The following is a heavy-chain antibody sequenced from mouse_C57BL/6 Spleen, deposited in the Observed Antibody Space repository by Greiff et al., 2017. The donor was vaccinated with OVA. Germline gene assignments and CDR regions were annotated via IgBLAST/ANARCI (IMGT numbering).Heavy chain of an antibody. D-gene: IGHD2-4*01. Sequence: VKLVESGPGILQSSQTLSLTCSFSGFSLSTSGMGVSWIRQPSGKGLEWLAHIYWDDDKRYNPSLKSRLTISKDTSRNQVFLKITSVDTADTATYYCARALYYDYDGGSYAMDYWGQGTSVTVSS. CDR2: IYWDDDK. CDR3: ARALYYDYDGGSYAMDY. J-gene: IGHJ4*01. CDR1: GFSLSTSGMG. V-gene: IGHV8-12*01.